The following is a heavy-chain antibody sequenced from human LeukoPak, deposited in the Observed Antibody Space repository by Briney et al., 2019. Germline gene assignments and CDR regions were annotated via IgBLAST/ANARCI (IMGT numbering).Heavy chain of an antibody. CDR2: ISGSGGST. V-gene: IGHV3-23*01. CDR3: AKDRESGSRPYFFDY. CDR1: GFTFSSYA. J-gene: IGHJ4*02. Sequence: GGSLRLSCAASGFTFSSYAMSWVRQAPGKGLEWVSTISGSGGSTYYADSVKGRFTISRDNSKNTLYLQMNSLRAEDTAVYYCAKDRESGSRPYFFDYWGQGTLVTVSS. D-gene: IGHD6-25*01.